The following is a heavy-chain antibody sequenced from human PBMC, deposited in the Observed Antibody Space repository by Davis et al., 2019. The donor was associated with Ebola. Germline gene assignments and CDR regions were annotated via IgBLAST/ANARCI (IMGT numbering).Heavy chain of an antibody. CDR2: INPHSGGT. J-gene: IGHJ4*02. Sequence: ASVKVSCKASGYTFTGYYMHWVRRAPGQGLEWMGWINPHSGGTNYAQKFQGWVTVTRDTSISTAYMELSRLRSADTAVYYCARARLERLNPHYYFDYWGQGTLVTVSS. V-gene: IGHV1-2*04. D-gene: IGHD6-25*01. CDR1: GYTFTGYY. CDR3: ARARLERLNPHYYFDY.